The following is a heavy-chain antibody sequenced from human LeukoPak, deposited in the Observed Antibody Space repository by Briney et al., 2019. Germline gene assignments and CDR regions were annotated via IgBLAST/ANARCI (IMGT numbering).Heavy chain of an antibody. CDR3: AKVKWKLIGYFDY. D-gene: IGHD1-20*01. V-gene: IGHV3-23*01. CDR2: LTGDGNT. CDR1: GFTFTSYA. J-gene: IGHJ4*02. Sequence: PGGSLRLSCAASGFTFTSYAMSWVRQAPGKVLEWVSVLTGDGNTYYADSVKGRFTNSRDDSKNTLFLQMNSLRAEDTAVYFCAKVKWKLIGYFDYWGQGTLVTVSS.